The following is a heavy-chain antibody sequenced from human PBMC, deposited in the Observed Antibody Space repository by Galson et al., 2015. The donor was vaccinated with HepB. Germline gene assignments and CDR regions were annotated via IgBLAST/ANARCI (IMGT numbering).Heavy chain of an antibody. CDR1: GYTFSNYG. CDR2: INAKEGKT. J-gene: IGHJ4*02. D-gene: IGHD7-27*01. CDR3: AREHMPGPWGDY. V-gene: IGHV1-18*01. Sequence: SVKVSCKASGYTFSNYGVTWVRQVPGQGLEWMGWINAKEGKTNYAQKFQDRVVMTTDTSTRTAFLELRSLRSDDTAVYYCAREHMPGPWGDYWGQGTPVAVSS.